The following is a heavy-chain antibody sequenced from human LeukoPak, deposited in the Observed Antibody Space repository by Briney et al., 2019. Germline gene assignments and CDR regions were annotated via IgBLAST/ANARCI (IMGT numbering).Heavy chain of an antibody. CDR1: VYSIRSGHY. CDR3: ARRYCSGGSCYPNDAFDV. Sequence: PSETLSLTCAVSVYSIRSGHYWGWIRQPPGKGLEWIGSIYHSGSTYYNPSLKSRVTISVDTSKNQFSLKLSSVTAADTAIYYCARRYCSGGSCYPNDAFDVWGQGTMVTVSS. V-gene: IGHV4-38-2*01. J-gene: IGHJ3*01. CDR2: IYHSGST. D-gene: IGHD2-15*01.